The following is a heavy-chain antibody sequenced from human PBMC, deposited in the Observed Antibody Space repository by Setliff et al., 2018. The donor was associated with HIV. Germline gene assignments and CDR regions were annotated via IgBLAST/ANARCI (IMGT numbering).Heavy chain of an antibody. CDR2: ISTSGST. V-gene: IGHV4-4*09. CDR1: GASFTTHY. Sequence: SETLSLTCTVSGASFTTHYWSLIRQPPGKGLEWIGCISTSGSTNYNPSLKSRVTLSIDMSKNQFSLKMSSVTAADTAVYYCASPGYYGSGSHPLFDYWGQGTLVTVSS. D-gene: IGHD3-10*01. CDR3: ASPGYYGSGSHPLFDY. J-gene: IGHJ4*02.